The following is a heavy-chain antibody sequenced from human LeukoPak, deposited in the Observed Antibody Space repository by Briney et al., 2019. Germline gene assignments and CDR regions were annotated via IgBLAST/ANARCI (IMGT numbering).Heavy chain of an antibody. V-gene: IGHV1-2*02. Sequence: ASVKVSCKASGYTFTDYYMHWVRQAPGQGLEWMGCINPNSGGTNYAQKFQGRFTMTRDTSISTAYMELSRLRSDDTAVYYCARVSGSVRGVINWFDPWGQGTLVTVSS. CDR3: ARVSGSVRGVINWFDP. CDR2: INPNSGGT. D-gene: IGHD3-10*01. CDR1: GYTFTDYY. J-gene: IGHJ5*02.